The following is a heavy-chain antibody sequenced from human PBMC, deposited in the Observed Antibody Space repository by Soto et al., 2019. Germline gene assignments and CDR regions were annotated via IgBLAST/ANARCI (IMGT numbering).Heavy chain of an antibody. CDR1: GGTFSSYA. CDR3: ARGGKYSSSYYYYGMDV. CDR2: IIPIFGTA. V-gene: IGHV1-69*06. Sequence: SVKVSCKASGGTFSSYAISWVRQAPGQGLEWMGGIIPIFGTANYAQKFQGRVTITADKSTSTAYMELSSLRSEDTAVYYCARGGKYSSSYYYYGMDVWGQGTTVTVSS. J-gene: IGHJ6*02. D-gene: IGHD6-6*01.